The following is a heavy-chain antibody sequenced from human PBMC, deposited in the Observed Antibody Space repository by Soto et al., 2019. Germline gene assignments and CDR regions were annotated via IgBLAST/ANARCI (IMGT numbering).Heavy chain of an antibody. Sequence: EVQVVESGGGLVQPGGPLRLSCAASGFTFSSYSMNWVRQAPGKGLEWVSYISSSSSTIYYADSVKGRFTISRDNAKNSLYLQMNSLRAEDTAVYYCARIGRLRWGDYWGQGTLVTVSS. CDR1: GFTFSSYS. CDR3: ARIGRLRWGDY. J-gene: IGHJ4*02. V-gene: IGHV3-48*01. D-gene: IGHD4-17*01. CDR2: ISSSSSTI.